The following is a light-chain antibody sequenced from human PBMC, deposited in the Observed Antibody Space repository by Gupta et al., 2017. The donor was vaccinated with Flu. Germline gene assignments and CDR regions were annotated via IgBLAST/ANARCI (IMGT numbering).Light chain of an antibody. V-gene: IGKV1-39*01. CDR3: QQSYRTPYT. CDR1: QSISNY. CDR2: SAS. J-gene: IGKJ2*01. Sequence: PSSLSASVGDRVSISCRASQSISNYLNWYQQKPGKAPKLVVHSASSLNTGVPSRFSGVGSGTEFTLTINDLHPDDFATYYCQQSYRTPYTFGQGTQLEI.